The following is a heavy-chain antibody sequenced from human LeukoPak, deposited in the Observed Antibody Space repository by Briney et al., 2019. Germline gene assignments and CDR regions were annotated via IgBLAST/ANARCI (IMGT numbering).Heavy chain of an antibody. D-gene: IGHD3-3*01. CDR2: INSDGSST. V-gene: IGHV3-74*01. Sequence: GGSLRLSCAASGFTFSSYWMHWVRQAPGKGLVWVSRINSDGSSTSYADSVKGRFTISRDNAKNTLYLQMNSLRAEDTAVYYCARGVVRDFWGGYPNMDVWGKGTTVTVSS. CDR3: ARGVVRDFWGGYPNMDV. CDR1: GFTFSSYW. J-gene: IGHJ6*03.